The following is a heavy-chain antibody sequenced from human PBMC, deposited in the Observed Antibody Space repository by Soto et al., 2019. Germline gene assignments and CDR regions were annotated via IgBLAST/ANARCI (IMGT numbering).Heavy chain of an antibody. Sequence: LGESLKISCEASGYSFTSHWIAWVRQMPEKGLEWVGIIYPGDSDTEYSPSFQGQVTISVDKSISTAYLQWNSLKASDTAMYFCTRLRLQYMHWFDPWGQGTLVTVSS. CDR1: GYSFTSHW. D-gene: IGHD4-4*01. CDR2: IYPGDSDT. J-gene: IGHJ5*02. CDR3: TRLRLQYMHWFDP. V-gene: IGHV5-51*01.